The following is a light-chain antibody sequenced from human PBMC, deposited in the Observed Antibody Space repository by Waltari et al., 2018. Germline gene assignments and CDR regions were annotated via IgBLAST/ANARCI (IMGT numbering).Light chain of an antibody. CDR1: NIGRKS. J-gene: IGLJ2*01. CDR3: QVWDSRSDHVV. Sequence: SYVLTQPPSVSVAPGKTARITCGGNNIGRKSVHWYQQKPGQAPVRVVKDDSERPSGMPERFPGSNSGNAATLNISRVEAGDEADYYCQVWDSRSDHVVFGGGTKLTVL. CDR2: DDS. V-gene: IGLV3-21*03.